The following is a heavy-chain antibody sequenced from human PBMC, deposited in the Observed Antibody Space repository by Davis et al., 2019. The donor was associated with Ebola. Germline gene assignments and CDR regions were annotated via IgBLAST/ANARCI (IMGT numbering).Heavy chain of an antibody. CDR3: AKDLGTIFGAVPLGGY. V-gene: IGHV3-30-3*01. CDR2: ISYDGSNK. CDR1: GFTFSSYA. Sequence: GESLKISCAASGFTFSSYAMHWVRQAPGKGLEWVAVISYDGSNKYYADSVKGRFTISRDNSKNTLYLQMNSLRAEDTAVYYCAKDLGTIFGAVPLGGYWGQGTLVTVSS. D-gene: IGHD3-3*01. J-gene: IGHJ4*02.